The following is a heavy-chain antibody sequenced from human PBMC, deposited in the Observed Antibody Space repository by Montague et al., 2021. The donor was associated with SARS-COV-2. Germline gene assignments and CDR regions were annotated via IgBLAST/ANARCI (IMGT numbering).Heavy chain of an antibody. CDR1: GVSITSYY. D-gene: IGHD3-16*01. CDR3: VRDGGNWYYFDY. Sequence: SETLSLTCSISGVSITSYYWSWVRQPSGKGLEWIGHIYASGSTNYSPSLKSRVRLSIDNPKNQFSLKLESLTAADTAVYYCVRDGGNWYYFDYWGQGALVTFS. CDR2: IYASGST. J-gene: IGHJ4*02. V-gene: IGHV4-4*07.